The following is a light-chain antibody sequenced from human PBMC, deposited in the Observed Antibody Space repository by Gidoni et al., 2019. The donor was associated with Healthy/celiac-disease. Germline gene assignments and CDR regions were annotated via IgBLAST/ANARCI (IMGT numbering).Light chain of an antibody. V-gene: IGLV1-44*01. J-gene: IGLJ2*01. CDR3: AAWDDSLSGL. Sequence: QSVLTQLPSAHGTHGQRVLISCSGSSSTIGSNTVNRYQQLPGPAPKLLNSSNNQRPSGVPDRFSGSKSGTSASRAISGLQSEDESDYYCAAWDDSLSGLFGGGTKLTVL. CDR2: SNN. CDR1: SSTIGSNT.